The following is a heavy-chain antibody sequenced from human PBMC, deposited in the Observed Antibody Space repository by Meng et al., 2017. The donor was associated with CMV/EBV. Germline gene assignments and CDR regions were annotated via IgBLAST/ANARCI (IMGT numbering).Heavy chain of an antibody. D-gene: IGHD6-13*01. CDR1: GYTFTSYG. V-gene: IGHV1-18*01. CDR3: ARDKVRIAAAGTGMEGYYYGMDV. CDR2: ISAYNGNT. Sequence: ASVKVSCKASGYTFTSYGISWVRQAPGQGLEWMGWISAYNGNTNYAQKLQGRVTMTTDTSTSTAYMELRSLRSDDTAVYYCARDKVRIAAAGTGMEGYYYGMDVWGQGTTVTVSS. J-gene: IGHJ6*02.